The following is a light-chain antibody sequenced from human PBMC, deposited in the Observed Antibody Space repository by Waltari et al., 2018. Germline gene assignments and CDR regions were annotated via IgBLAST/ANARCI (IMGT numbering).Light chain of an antibody. J-gene: IGKJ4*01. CDR3: QQRANWPPLT. Sequence: EVVLTQSPATLSLSPGETATLSCRAIQSVYTFLAWYQQKPGQAPRLLIYHASKRATGTPARFSGSGSGTDFTLTISSLEPEDSAVYFCQQRANWPPLTFGGGTKVEIK. CDR2: HAS. CDR1: QSVYTF. V-gene: IGKV3-11*01.